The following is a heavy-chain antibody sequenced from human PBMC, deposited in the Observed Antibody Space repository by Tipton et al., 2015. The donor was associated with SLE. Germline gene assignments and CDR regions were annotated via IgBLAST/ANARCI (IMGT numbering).Heavy chain of an antibody. CDR3: ARGRGAVADAYYMDV. J-gene: IGHJ6*03. CDR1: GGSISSSSYY. Sequence: TLSLTCTVSGGSISSSSYYWSWIRQPPGKGLEWIGYIYYSGSTNYNPSLKSRVTISVDTSKNQFSLKLSSVTAADTAVYYCARGRGAVADAYYMDVWGKGTTVTVSS. D-gene: IGHD6-19*01. CDR2: IYYSGST. V-gene: IGHV4-61*05.